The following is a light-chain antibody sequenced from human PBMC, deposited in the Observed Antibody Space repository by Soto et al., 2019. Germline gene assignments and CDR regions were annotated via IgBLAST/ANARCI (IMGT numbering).Light chain of an antibody. CDR3: QQYGDSPRT. V-gene: IGKV3-20*01. CDR2: DAF. J-gene: IGKJ5*01. CDR1: RSLDSGQ. Sequence: FTPYTGTLSFSPGESATLSCRASRSLDSGQLAWYQQKVGRAPRLLIHDAFMRATGIPDRFSGSGSGTDFTLTIARLEPEDFAVYYCQQYGDSPRTFGQGTLLEI.